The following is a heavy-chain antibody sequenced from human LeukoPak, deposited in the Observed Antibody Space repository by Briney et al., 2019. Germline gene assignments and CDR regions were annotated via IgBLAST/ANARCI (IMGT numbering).Heavy chain of an antibody. V-gene: IGHV4-38-2*02. D-gene: IGHD6-19*01. CDR2: SDYSGGT. J-gene: IGHJ4*02. Sequence: KPSETLSLTCTVSDDSISDYYRGWIRQPPGKGLEWIASSDYSGGTYYNPSLESRVAISADMSKNQISLKLTSVTGADTAVYYCAGERGEEYSSGWYKTNYFYNWGQGTLVTVSS. CDR3: AGERGEEYSSGWYKTNYFYN. CDR1: DDSISDYY.